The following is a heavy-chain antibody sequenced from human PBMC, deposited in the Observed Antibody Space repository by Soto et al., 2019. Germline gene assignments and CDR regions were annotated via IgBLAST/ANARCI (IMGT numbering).Heavy chain of an antibody. CDR2: IIPIFGTA. Sequence: QVQLVQSGAEVKKPGSSVKVSCKASGGTFSSYAISWVRQAPGQGLEWMGGIIPIFGTANYAQKFQGRVTITADESTSTAYMELSILRSEDTAVYYCASSPINLIVGATRLSFDYWGQGTLVTVSS. V-gene: IGHV1-69*01. J-gene: IGHJ4*02. CDR1: GGTFSSYA. CDR3: ASSPINLIVGATRLSFDY. D-gene: IGHD1-26*01.